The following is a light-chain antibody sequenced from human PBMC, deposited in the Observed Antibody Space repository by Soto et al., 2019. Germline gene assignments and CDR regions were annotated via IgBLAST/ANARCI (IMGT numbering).Light chain of an antibody. Sequence: TQSPSSLSPGERATLSCRASQSVSSYLAWYQQKPGQAPRLLIYDASNRATGIPARFSGSGSGTDFTLTISSLEPEDFAVYYCQQRSNWPPMYTFGQGTKVDIK. V-gene: IGKV3-11*01. CDR1: QSVSSY. J-gene: IGKJ2*01. CDR2: DAS. CDR3: QQRSNWPPMYT.